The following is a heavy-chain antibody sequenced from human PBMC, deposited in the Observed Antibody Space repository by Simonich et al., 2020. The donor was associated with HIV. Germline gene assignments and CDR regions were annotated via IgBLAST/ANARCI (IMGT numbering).Heavy chain of an antibody. CDR2: INHSGST. D-gene: IGHD3-22*01. Sequence: QVQLQQWGAGLLKPSETLSLTCAVYGGSFSGYYWSWIRQPPGKGLGWIGEINHSGSTNYNPSLKSRVTISVDTSKNQFSLKLSSVTAADTAVYYCARGPDSSGYFYYYYYMDVWGKGTTVTVSS. V-gene: IGHV4-34*01. J-gene: IGHJ6*03. CDR1: GGSFSGYY. CDR3: ARGPDSSGYFYYYYYMDV.